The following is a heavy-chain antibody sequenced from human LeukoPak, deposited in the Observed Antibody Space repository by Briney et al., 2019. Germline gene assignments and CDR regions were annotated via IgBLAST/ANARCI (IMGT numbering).Heavy chain of an antibody. J-gene: IGHJ4*02. Sequence: PSETLSLTCTVSGGSINSYYWSWIRQSPGKGLEWIGSIYYSGSTNYNPSLKSRVTISLDTSKNQFSLKMSSVTAADTALYNCARGRYSSSWYFSDFWGQGTLVTVSS. CDR1: GGSINSYY. D-gene: IGHD6-13*01. V-gene: IGHV4-59*01. CDR2: IYYSGST. CDR3: ARGRYSSSWYFSDF.